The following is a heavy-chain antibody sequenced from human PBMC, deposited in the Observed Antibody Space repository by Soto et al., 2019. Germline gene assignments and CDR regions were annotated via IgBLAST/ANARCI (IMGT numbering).Heavy chain of an antibody. Sequence: QVTLVQYGAAVPKPESSVKVSCTASGGTFRSYDISWVRQAHGQGLEWMGGIIPISGTANYAQKLQGRVTTTAHASTLTAYMLLSSVIAKDTAVYYSTRDRRPYDYNSIGYYDRGLVEWGQGTLVTVSA. J-gene: IGHJ4*02. V-gene: IGHV1-69*01. CDR2: IIPISGTA. D-gene: IGHD3-22*01. CDR3: TRDRRPYDYNSIGYYDRGLVE. CDR1: GGTFRSYD.